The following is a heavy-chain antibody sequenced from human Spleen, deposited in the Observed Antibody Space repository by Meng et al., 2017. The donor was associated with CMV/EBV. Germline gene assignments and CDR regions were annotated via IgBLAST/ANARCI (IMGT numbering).Heavy chain of an antibody. D-gene: IGHD5-18*01. J-gene: IGHJ4*02. Sequence: GGSLRHSCVASGFTLSNYVIHYLRQSPGKVLEWVAVTSFDGTNEYYYDSVKGRFTTSRDYAKNTVYLQMRSLRAEDTAVYYCARDGEEYNYVYRFDYWGQGTTVTVSS. CDR3: ARDGEEYNYVYRFDY. V-gene: IGHV3-30*03. CDR1: GFTLSNYV. CDR2: TSFDGTNE.